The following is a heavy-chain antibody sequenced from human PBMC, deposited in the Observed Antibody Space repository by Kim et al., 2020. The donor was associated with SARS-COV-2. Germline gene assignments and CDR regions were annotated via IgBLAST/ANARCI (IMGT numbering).Heavy chain of an antibody. J-gene: IGHJ5*02. CDR2: ISSSSSYI. CDR1: GFTFSSYS. D-gene: IGHD3-10*01. CDR3: ARDGSGSYYNGPEGFDP. V-gene: IGHV3-21*01. Sequence: GGSLRLSCAASGFTFSSYSMNWVRQAPGKGLEWVSSISSSSSYIYYADSVKGRFTISRDNAKNSLYLQMNSLRAEDTAVYYCARDGSGSYYNGPEGFDPWGQGTLVTVSS.